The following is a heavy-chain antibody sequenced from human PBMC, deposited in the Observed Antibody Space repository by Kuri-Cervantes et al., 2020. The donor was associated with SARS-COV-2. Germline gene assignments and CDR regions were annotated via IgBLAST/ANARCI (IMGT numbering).Heavy chain of an antibody. CDR1: GYTFTSYA. V-gene: IGHV7-4-1*02. CDR3: ARNSDSSSWYSISHYGMDV. Sequence: VKVSCKASGYTFTSYAMNWVRQAPGQGLEWMGWINTNTGNPTYAQGFTGRFVFSLDTSVSTAYLQISSLKAEDTAVYYCARNSDSSSWYSISHYGMDVWGQGTTVTVSS. CDR2: INTNTGNP. D-gene: IGHD6-13*01. J-gene: IGHJ6*02.